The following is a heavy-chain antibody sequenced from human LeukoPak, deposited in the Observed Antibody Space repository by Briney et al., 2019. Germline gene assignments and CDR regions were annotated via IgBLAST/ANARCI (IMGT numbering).Heavy chain of an antibody. CDR3: ARGNGDYGAKGGFDY. V-gene: IGHV4-59*08. D-gene: IGHD4-17*01. Sequence: SETLSLTCTVSGVSISSDYWSWIRLPPGKGLEWIGYIYYSGSSNYNPSLKSRVTMSVDTSKNQFSLKLTSVTAADTAVYYCARGNGDYGAKGGFDYWGQGTLVTVSS. CDR2: IYYSGSS. J-gene: IGHJ4*02. CDR1: GVSISSDY.